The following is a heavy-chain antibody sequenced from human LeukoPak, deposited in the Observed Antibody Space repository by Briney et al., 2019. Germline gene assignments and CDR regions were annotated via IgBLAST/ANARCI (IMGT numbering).Heavy chain of an antibody. Sequence: GGSLRLSCAASGFTFDDYGMSWARQAPGKGLEWVSGINWNGGSTGYADSVKGRFTISRDNAKNSLYLQTNSLRAEDTALYYCARDVLAGGSEAFDIWGQGTMVTVSS. CDR3: ARDVLAGGSEAFDI. CDR1: GFTFDDYG. V-gene: IGHV3-20*04. D-gene: IGHD2-8*01. CDR2: INWNGGST. J-gene: IGHJ3*02.